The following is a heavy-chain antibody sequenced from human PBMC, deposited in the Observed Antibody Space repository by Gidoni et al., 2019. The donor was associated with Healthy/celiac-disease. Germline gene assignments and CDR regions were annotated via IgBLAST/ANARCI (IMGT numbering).Heavy chain of an antibody. J-gene: IGHJ4*02. Sequence: EVQLVESGGGLVKPGGSRRLSCAASGFTFSSYSMNWVRTAPGKGLDGVSSISSSSSFIYYADSVKGRVTISRDNAKNSLYLQMNSLRAEDTAVYYCARDGDYGDYVVFFDYWGQGTLVTVSS. CDR3: ARDGDYGDYVVFFDY. CDR1: GFTFSSYS. V-gene: IGHV3-21*01. CDR2: ISSSSSFI. D-gene: IGHD4-17*01.